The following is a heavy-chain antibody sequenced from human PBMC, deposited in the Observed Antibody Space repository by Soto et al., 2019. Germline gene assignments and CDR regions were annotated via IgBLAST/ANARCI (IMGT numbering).Heavy chain of an antibody. V-gene: IGHV4-34*01. J-gene: IGHJ6*02. D-gene: IGHD3-22*01. CDR1: DGSLSGSY. CDR3: ARGALMVVVHTFYYTMDV. Sequence: PSETLSLTCAVHDGSLSGSYWSWIRQSPGKGLEWIGEINQGGSTNYNPSLKSRVTISVDTSKNQFSLKLRSVTAADTAVYYCARGALMVVVHTFYYTMDVRGQGTTVTVSS. CDR2: INQGGST.